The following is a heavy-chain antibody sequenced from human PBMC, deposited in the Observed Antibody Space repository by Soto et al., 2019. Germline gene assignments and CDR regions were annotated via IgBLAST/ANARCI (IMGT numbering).Heavy chain of an antibody. CDR2: IYHSGST. V-gene: IGHV4-4*02. D-gene: IGHD3-3*01. CDR1: SGSISSSNW. Sequence: SETLCLTCAVSSGSISSSNWWSWVRQPPGKGLEWIGEIYHSGSTNYNPSLKSPVTISVDKSKNQFSLKLSSVTVADTAVYFCARLGRITIFGVVSISLIDYWGQGTLVTVSS. J-gene: IGHJ4*02. CDR3: ARLGRITIFGVVSISLIDY.